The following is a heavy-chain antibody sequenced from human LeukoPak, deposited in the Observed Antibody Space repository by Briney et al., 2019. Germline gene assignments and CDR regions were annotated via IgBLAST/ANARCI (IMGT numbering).Heavy chain of an antibody. CDR1: EFTFNRYW. Sequence: PGGSLRLSCAASEFTFNRYWMSWVRQAPGKGLEWVANIKHDGSEAHYVDSVKGRFTISSDNAKNSLSLQMNSLNVDDTGVYFCTRDALFGSGRTHLDFWSQGTLVSVSS. CDR2: IKHDGSEA. J-gene: IGHJ4*02. D-gene: IGHD3-10*01. CDR3: TRDALFGSGRTHLDF. V-gene: IGHV3-7*04.